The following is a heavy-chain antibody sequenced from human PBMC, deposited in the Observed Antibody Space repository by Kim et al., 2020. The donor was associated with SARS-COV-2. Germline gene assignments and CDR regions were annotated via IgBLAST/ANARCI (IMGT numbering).Heavy chain of an antibody. CDR1: GFTFGDYA. CDR2: ISWNSGSI. V-gene: IGHV3-9*01. Sequence: GGSLRLSCAASGFTFGDYAMHWVRQAPGKGLEWVSGISWNSGSIGYADSVKGRFTISRDNAKNSLYLQMNSLRAEDTALYYCAKDGGDDFWSGYYNEYYYYYMDVWGKGTTVTVSS. CDR3: AKDGGDDFWSGYYNEYYYYYMDV. J-gene: IGHJ6*03. D-gene: IGHD3-3*01.